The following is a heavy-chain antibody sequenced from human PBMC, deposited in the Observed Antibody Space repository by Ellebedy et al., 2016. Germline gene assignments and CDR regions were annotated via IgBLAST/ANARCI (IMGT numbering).Heavy chain of an antibody. Sequence: GGSLRLXCAASGFSVTSNDMSWVRQAPGKGLELVSLMYGGGESYYADSVKGRFTISRDTSKFRVYLQMNSLKVEDTAVYYCAKVRSPDFHNNLGMDVWGQGTTVTVSS. J-gene: IGHJ6*02. CDR2: MYGGGES. V-gene: IGHV3-66*02. D-gene: IGHD1-14*01. CDR3: AKVRSPDFHNNLGMDV. CDR1: GFSVTSND.